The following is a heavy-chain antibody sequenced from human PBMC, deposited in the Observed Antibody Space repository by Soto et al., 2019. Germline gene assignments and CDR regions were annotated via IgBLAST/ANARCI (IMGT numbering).Heavy chain of an antibody. V-gene: IGHV1-46*01. D-gene: IGHD6-19*01. CDR2: ITPSSEST. Sequence: QVQLVQSGAEVKTPGASVKVSCKPSGNTFSTYCIHWVRQAPGQGLEWMGIITPSSESTNYAQKFQGRVTMTRDTYTSTVYMELTSLGSEDTAVYYCAGGYRNGERRFDYWGQGALVTVSS. CDR1: GNTFSTYC. CDR3: AGGYRNGERRFDY. J-gene: IGHJ4*02.